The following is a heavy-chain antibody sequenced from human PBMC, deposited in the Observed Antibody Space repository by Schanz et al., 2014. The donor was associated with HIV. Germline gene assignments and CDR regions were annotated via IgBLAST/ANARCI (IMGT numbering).Heavy chain of an antibody. CDR3: ANTEFPYSSSSDYYYGMDV. CDR2: IWYDGTNK. Sequence: VQLVESGGGLVKPGGSLRLSCAASGFSFSVYSMNWVRQAPGKGLEWVAVIWYDGTNKYYADSVKGRFTISRDNSRKTLYLQMNSLRVEDTAVYYCANTEFPYSSSSDYYYGMDVWGQGTTVTVSS. V-gene: IGHV3-33*08. CDR1: GFSFSVYS. D-gene: IGHD6-6*01. J-gene: IGHJ6*02.